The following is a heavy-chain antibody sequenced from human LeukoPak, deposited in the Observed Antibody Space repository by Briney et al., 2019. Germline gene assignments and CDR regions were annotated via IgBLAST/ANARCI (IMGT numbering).Heavy chain of an antibody. D-gene: IGHD3-10*01. J-gene: IGHJ4*02. Sequence: AASVKVSCKASGYTFTSYYMHWVRQAPGQGLEWMGIINPSGGSTSYAQKFQGRVTMTRDTSTSTVYMELSSLRSEDTAVYYCARAPSPMVRGVIITERGYYFDYWGQGTLVTVSS. V-gene: IGHV1-46*01. CDR1: GYTFTSYY. CDR3: ARAPSPMVRGVIITERGYYFDY. CDR2: INPSGGST.